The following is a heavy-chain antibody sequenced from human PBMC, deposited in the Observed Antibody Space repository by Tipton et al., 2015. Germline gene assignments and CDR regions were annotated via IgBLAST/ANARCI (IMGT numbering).Heavy chain of an antibody. CDR1: GGSFSGYY. J-gene: IGHJ3*02. Sequence: TLSLTCAVYGGSFSGYYWSWIRQPPGKGLEWIGEINHSGSTNYNPSLKSRVTISVDTSKSQFFLKLSSVTAADTAVYYCARQSGESSGWPSAFDIWGQGTMVTVSS. D-gene: IGHD6-19*01. V-gene: IGHV4-34*01. CDR3: ARQSGESSGWPSAFDI. CDR2: INHSGST.